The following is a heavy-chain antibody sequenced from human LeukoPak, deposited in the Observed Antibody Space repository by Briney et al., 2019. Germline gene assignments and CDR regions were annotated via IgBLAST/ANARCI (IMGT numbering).Heavy chain of an antibody. CDR2: ISYDGSNK. CDR3: ARDDYDSSGYYPAGGDY. D-gene: IGHD3-22*01. V-gene: IGHV3-30*04. Sequence: GGSLRLSCAASGFTFSSYAMHWVRQAPGKGLEWVAVISYDGSNKYYADSVKGRFTISRDNSKNTLYLQMNSLRAEDTAVYYCARDDYDSSGYYPAGGDYWGQGTLVTVSS. J-gene: IGHJ4*02. CDR1: GFTFSSYA.